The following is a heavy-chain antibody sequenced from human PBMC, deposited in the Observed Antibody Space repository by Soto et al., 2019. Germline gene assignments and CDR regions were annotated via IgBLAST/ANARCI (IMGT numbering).Heavy chain of an antibody. CDR2: IYYSGTT. CDR1: GGSISSGGYY. D-gene: IGHD1-26*01. Sequence: QVQLQESAPGLVKPSQTLSLTCTVSGGSISSGGYYWSWIRKHPGKGLEWIVYIYYSGTTYYNPSLKSRITISVDTSKNQFSRKLTSVTAADTAVYYCARGVGLGKCDYWGQGTLVTVSS. J-gene: IGHJ4*02. CDR3: ARGVGLGKCDY. V-gene: IGHV4-31*03.